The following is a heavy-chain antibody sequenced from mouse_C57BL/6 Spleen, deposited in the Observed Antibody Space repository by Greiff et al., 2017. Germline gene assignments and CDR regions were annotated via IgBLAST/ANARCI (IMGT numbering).Heavy chain of an antibody. CDR3: ARLGTWTWFAY. CDR2: INPNNGGT. Sequence: LMEPGASVKIPCKASGYTFTDYNMDWVKQSHGKSLEWIGDINPNNGGTIYNQKFKGKATLTVDKSSSTAYMELRSLTSEDTAVYYCARLGTWTWFAYWGQGTLVTVSA. J-gene: IGHJ3*01. V-gene: IGHV1-18*01. CDR1: GYTFTDYN. D-gene: IGHD4-1*01.